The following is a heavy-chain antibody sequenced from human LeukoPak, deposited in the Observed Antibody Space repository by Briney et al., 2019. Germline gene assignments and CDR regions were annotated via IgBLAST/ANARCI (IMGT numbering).Heavy chain of an antibody. CDR3: ARGRYMDV. Sequence: GASVKVSCKASGYIFIDYEISWVRQATGQGVEWMGWMNPKSGDTGYEQKFKGRVTITRDSSIRTVYMELSSLRSEDTALYYCARGRYMDVWGKGTTVTVSS. V-gene: IGHV1-8*03. CDR1: GYIFIDYE. J-gene: IGHJ6*03. CDR2: MNPKSGDT.